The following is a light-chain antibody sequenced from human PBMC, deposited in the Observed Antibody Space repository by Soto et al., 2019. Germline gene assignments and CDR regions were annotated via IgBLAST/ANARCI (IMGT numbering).Light chain of an antibody. V-gene: IGKV3-15*01. CDR3: QQYNNWPPGAT. J-gene: IGKJ3*01. CDR2: YAS. CDR1: LTVATN. Sequence: DIVMTQSPATLSVSPGERATLSCRASLTVATNLAWYQQKPGQAPRLLIYYASTRATGIPARFSGSGSVKEFTLTISSVQPEDSAVHYCQQYNNWPPGATFGPGTKVEIK.